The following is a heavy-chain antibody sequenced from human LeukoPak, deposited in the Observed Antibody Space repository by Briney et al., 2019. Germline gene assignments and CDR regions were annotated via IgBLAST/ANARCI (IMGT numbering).Heavy chain of an antibody. V-gene: IGHV1-18*01. Sequence: ASVKVSCKASGYTFTSYGISWVRQAPGQGLEWMGWISAYNGNTNYAQKLQGRVTMTTDTSTSTAYMELRSLRSDDTAVYYCARDTFSGYCTNGVCYNAFDIWGQGTMVTVSS. CDR2: ISAYNGNT. D-gene: IGHD2-8*01. CDR1: GYTFTSYG. CDR3: ARDTFSGYCTNGVCYNAFDI. J-gene: IGHJ3*02.